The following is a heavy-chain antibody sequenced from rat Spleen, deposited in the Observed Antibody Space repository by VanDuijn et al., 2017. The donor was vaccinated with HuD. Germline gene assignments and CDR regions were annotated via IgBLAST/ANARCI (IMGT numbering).Heavy chain of an antibody. Sequence: EVQLVESGGGLVQPRRSLKLSCAASGFTFSSFPMAWVRQAPKKGLEWVASISPSGGGTYYRDSVKGRFTVSRDNTRSTQFLQMDSLRSEDTATYYCARQDTSGYSNWFTYWGQGTLVTVSS. CDR2: ISPSGGGT. CDR1: GFTFSSFP. V-gene: IGHV5S13*01. J-gene: IGHJ3*01. CDR3: ARQDTSGYSNWFTY. D-gene: IGHD4-3*01.